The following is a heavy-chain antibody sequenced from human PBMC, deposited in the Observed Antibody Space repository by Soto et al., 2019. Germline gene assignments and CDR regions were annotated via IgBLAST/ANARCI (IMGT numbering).Heavy chain of an antibody. CDR2: MSWDGSDE. J-gene: IGHJ4*02. CDR1: GFTFSSYG. Sequence: GWSLRVSCAASGFTFSSYGMHWVRQAPGKGLEWVAVMSWDGSDEFYEETVKGRFTVSRDNSRNTLYLQMNSLRPEDTAVYYCAKQGCSGGICYGFDYWGQGTLVNVSS. CDR3: AKQGCSGGICYGFDY. D-gene: IGHD2-15*01. V-gene: IGHV3-30*18.